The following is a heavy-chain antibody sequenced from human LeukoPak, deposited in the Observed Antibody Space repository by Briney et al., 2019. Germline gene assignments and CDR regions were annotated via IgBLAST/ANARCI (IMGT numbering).Heavy chain of an antibody. CDR1: GGSISGGGYY. D-gene: IGHD6-13*01. V-gene: IGHV4-30-2*01. CDR2: IYHSGST. Sequence: SETLSLTCTVSGGSISGGGYYWSWIRQPPGKGLEWIGYIYHSGSTYYNPSLKSRVTISVDRSKNQFSLKLSSVTAADTAVYYCARWAAAGRDAFDIWGQGTMVTVSS. CDR3: ARWAAAGRDAFDI. J-gene: IGHJ3*02.